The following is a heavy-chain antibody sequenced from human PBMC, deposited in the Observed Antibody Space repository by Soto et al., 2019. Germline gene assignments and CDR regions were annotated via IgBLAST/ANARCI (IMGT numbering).Heavy chain of an antibody. Sequence: QVQLQESGPGLVKPSQPLSLTCTVSGGSXXXGGYYGNWIRQHPGKGLEWXGDIYYSGSTYYNPXXXXXXXXXXXXXXXXXXXXXXXXXXXXXXXXXXXXXXXPWGQGTLVTVSS. CDR2: IYYSGST. CDR3: XXXXXP. V-gene: IGHV4-31*01. J-gene: IGHJ5*02. CDR1: GGSXXXGGYY.